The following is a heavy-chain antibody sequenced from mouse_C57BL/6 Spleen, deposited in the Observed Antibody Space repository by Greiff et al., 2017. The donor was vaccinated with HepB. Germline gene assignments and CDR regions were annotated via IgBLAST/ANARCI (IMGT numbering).Heavy chain of an antibody. D-gene: IGHD1-1*01. V-gene: IGHV1-82*01. CDR3: ARPTVVAGDWYFDV. J-gene: IGHJ1*03. CDR1: GYAFSSSW. Sequence: VQLQQSGPELVKPGASVKISCKASGYAFSSSWMNWVKQRPGKGLEWIGRIYPGDGDTNYNGKFKGKATLTADKSSSTAYMQLSSLTSEDSAVYFCARPTVVAGDWYFDVWGTGTTVTVSS. CDR2: IYPGDGDT.